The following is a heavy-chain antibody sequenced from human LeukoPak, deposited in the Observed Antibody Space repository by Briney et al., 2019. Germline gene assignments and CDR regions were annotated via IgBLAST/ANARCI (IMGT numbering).Heavy chain of an antibody. J-gene: IGHJ4*02. V-gene: IGHV1-18*04. CDR1: GYAFTSHG. D-gene: IGHD5-18*01. CDR2: VSTYNGNT. Sequence: ASVKVSCKAAGYAFTSHGISWVRQAPGQGLEWMGWVSTYNGNTNYVPKYQGRVTMTTDTSTSTAYMELRSLRSDDTAVYYCARDVDTATDQINDYWGQGTLVTVSS. CDR3: ARDVDTATDQINDY.